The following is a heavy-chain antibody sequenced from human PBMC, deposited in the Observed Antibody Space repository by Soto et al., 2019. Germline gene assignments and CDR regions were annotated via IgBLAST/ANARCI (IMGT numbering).Heavy chain of an antibody. Sequence: SETLSLTCTVSGGSISSGGYYWSWIRQHPGKGLEWIGYIYYSGSTYYNPSLKSRVTISVDTSKNQFSLKLSSVTAADTAVYYCARDRDYCSSTSCYWGFDIWGQGTMVTVSS. V-gene: IGHV4-31*03. CDR1: GGSISSGGYY. J-gene: IGHJ3*02. CDR2: IYYSGST. D-gene: IGHD2-2*01. CDR3: ARDRDYCSSTSCYWGFDI.